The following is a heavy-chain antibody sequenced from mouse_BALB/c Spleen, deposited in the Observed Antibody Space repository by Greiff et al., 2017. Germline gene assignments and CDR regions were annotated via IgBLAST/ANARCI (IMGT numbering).Heavy chain of an antibody. CDR1: GDSITSGY. J-gene: IGHJ4*01. D-gene: IGHD1-1*01. CDR2: ISYSGST. V-gene: IGHV3-8*02. CDR3: ARCYYGSRGAMDY. Sequence: VQLKESGPSLVKPSQTLSLTCSVTGDSITSGYWNWIRKFPGNKLEYMGYISYSGSTYYNPSLKSRISITRDTSKNQYYLQLNSVTTEDTATYYCARCYYGSRGAMDYWGQGTSVTVSS.